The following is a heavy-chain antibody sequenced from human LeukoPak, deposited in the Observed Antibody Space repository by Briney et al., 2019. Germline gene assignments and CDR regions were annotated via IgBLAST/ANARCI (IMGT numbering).Heavy chain of an antibody. Sequence: AASVKVSCKASGYTFTSYGISWVRQAPGQGLEWMGWINPNSGGTNSSQKLQDRVTLTRDTSISTAYMELGSLRSDDTAIYYCARAYGSGSSYHPDYWGQGTLVTVSS. V-gene: IGHV1-2*02. D-gene: IGHD3-10*01. CDR3: ARAYGSGSSYHPDY. J-gene: IGHJ4*02. CDR2: INPNSGGT. CDR1: GYTFTSYG.